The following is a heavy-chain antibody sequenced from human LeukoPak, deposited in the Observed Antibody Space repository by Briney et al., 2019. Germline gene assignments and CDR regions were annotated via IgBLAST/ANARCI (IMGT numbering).Heavy chain of an antibody. J-gene: IGHJ4*02. CDR3: ARGGRTSRTVTSRNPDY. V-gene: IGHV1-46*01. Sequence: ASVKVSCKASGYTFTSYYMHWVRQAPGQGLEWMGIINPSGGSTSYAQKFQGRVTMTRDTSTSTVYMELSSLRSEDTAVYYCARGGRTSRTVTSRNPDYWGQGTLVIVSS. CDR2: INPSGGST. CDR1: GYTFTSYY. D-gene: IGHD4-17*01.